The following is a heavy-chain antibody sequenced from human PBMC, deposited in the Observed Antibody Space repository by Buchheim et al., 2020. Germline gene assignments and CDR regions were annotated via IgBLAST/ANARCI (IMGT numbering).Heavy chain of an antibody. CDR3: AKGSITFDY. CDR2: ILYDGTNK. CDR1: GFNFRNYG. V-gene: IGHV3-30*18. Sequence: VQLLESGGGLVQPGGSLRLSCAASGFNFRNYGMHWVRQAPGKGLEWVAAILYDGTNKYYADSVKGRFTISRDNSKNTLFLQMNSLRAEDTAVYYCAKGSITFDYWGQGTL. J-gene: IGHJ4*02.